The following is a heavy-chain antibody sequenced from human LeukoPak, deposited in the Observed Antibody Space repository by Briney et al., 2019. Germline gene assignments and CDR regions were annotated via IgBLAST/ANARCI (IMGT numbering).Heavy chain of an antibody. CDR2: ISAYNGST. V-gene: IGHV1-18*01. CDR3: AREFRDGSGSFAYAFDI. J-gene: IGHJ3*02. Sequence: ASVKVSCKASGYTFTSYDINWVRQAPGQGLEWMGWISAYNGSTSYAQKLQGRVTMTTDTSTSTAYMELRSLRSDDTAVYYCAREFRDGSGSFAYAFDIWGQGTMVTVSS. D-gene: IGHD1-26*01. CDR1: GYTFTSYD.